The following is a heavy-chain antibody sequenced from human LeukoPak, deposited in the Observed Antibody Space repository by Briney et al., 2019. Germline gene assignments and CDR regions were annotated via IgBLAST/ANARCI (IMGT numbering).Heavy chain of an antibody. D-gene: IGHD1-26*01. Sequence: SETLSLTCAVSGYSISSGYYWGWIRQPPGKGLEWIGSIYHSGSTYYNPSLKSRVTISVDTSKNQFSLKLSSVTAADTAVYYCARGAYSGSLEGAFDIWGQGTMVTVSS. V-gene: IGHV4-38-2*01. J-gene: IGHJ3*02. CDR2: IYHSGST. CDR1: GYSISSGYY. CDR3: ARGAYSGSLEGAFDI.